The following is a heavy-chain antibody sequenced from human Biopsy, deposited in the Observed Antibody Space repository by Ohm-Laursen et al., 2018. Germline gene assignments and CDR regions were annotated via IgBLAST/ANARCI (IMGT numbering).Heavy chain of an antibody. CDR2: TIYRSKWSN. D-gene: IGHD3-9*01. CDR1: GDSVSSNTVA. J-gene: IGHJ3*02. V-gene: IGHV6-1*01. CDR3: ARGRYAAFDI. Sequence: QTLSLTCAISGDSVSSNTVAWNWIRHSPSRGLEWLGRTIYRSKWSNDYAVSVKNRITIDPDASKNQFSLQLNSVTPEDTAIYYCARGRYAAFDIRGQGTKVTISS.